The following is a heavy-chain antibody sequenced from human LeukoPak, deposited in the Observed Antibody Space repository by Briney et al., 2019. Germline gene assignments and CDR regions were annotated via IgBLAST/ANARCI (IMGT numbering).Heavy chain of an antibody. CDR3: TTESYYYDSSGYY. J-gene: IGHJ4*02. D-gene: IGHD3-22*01. Sequence: GGSLRLSCAASGFTFSNAWMSWVRQAPGKGLEWVGRIKSKTDGGTTDYAAPAKGRFTISRDDSKNTLYLQMNSLKTEDTAVYYCTTESYYYDSSGYYWGQGTLVTVSS. CDR1: GFTFSNAW. CDR2: IKSKTDGGTT. V-gene: IGHV3-15*01.